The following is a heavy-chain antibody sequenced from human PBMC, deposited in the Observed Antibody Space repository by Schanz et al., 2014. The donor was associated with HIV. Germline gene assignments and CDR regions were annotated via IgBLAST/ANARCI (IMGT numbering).Heavy chain of an antibody. CDR2: ISYDGSNR. V-gene: IGHV3-30*03. D-gene: IGHD6-25*01. Sequence: QVQLVESGGGVVQPGRSLRLSCAASGFTFSSSGMHWVRQAPGKGLQWVAVISYDGSNRYYTDSVKGRFTISRDNSKNTLYLQMNSLRAEDTAVYYCVRSARWGSAPNPWWFDPWGQGTLVTVSS. J-gene: IGHJ5*02. CDR3: VRSARWGSAPNPWWFDP. CDR1: GFTFSSSG.